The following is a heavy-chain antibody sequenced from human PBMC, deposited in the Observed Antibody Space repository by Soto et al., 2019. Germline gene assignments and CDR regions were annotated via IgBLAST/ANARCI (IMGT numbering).Heavy chain of an antibody. CDR1: GFTFSSYA. Sequence: GGSLRFSCAASGFTFSSYAMSWVRQAPGKGLEWVSAISGSGGSTYYADSVKGRFTISRDNSKNTLYLQMNSLRAEDTAVYYCAKDKGAIRNEYFQHWGQGTLVTVSS. J-gene: IGHJ1*01. D-gene: IGHD2-2*02. CDR3: AKDKGAIRNEYFQH. CDR2: ISGSGGST. V-gene: IGHV3-23*01.